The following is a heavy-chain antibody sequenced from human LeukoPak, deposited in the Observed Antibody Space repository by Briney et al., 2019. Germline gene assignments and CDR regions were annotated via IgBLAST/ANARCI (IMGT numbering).Heavy chain of an antibody. D-gene: IGHD2-2*01. Sequence: GRSLRLSCAASGFTFSSYAMHWVRQAPGKGLEWVAVISYDGSNKYYADSVKGRFTISRDNSKNTLYLQMNSMRAEDTAVYYCARDPYCSSTSCSSYYYWGMDVWGQGTTVTVSS. V-gene: IGHV3-30-3*01. CDR3: ARDPYCSSTSCSSYYYWGMDV. CDR2: ISYDGSNK. CDR1: GFTFSSYA. J-gene: IGHJ6*02.